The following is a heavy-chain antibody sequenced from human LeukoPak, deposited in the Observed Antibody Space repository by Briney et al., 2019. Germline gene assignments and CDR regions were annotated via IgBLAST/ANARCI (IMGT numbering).Heavy chain of an antibody. Sequence: GSLRLSCAASGFTFSSYAMSWVRQAPGKGLEWVSAISGSGGSTYYADSVKGRFTISRDNSKNTLYLQMNSLRAEDTAVYYCAISYSSSWHFDYWGQGTLVTVSS. V-gene: IGHV3-23*01. CDR2: ISGSGGST. CDR1: GFTFSSYA. J-gene: IGHJ4*02. CDR3: AISYSSSWHFDY. D-gene: IGHD6-13*01.